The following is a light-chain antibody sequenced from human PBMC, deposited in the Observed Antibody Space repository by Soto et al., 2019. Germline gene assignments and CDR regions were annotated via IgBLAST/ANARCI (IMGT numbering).Light chain of an antibody. V-gene: IGKV3-11*01. J-gene: IGKJ3*01. CDR1: ESVSST. CDR3: QRRSYWPPEVP. CDR2: EAT. Sequence: ENVLTQSPDTLALSPGERATLSCRASESVSSTLAWYQQKPGQAPRLLIYEATNRATGMPATFSVSGSGTNFIVTISRLEPEDFAVYYCQRRSYWPPEVPFGPGTKVDI.